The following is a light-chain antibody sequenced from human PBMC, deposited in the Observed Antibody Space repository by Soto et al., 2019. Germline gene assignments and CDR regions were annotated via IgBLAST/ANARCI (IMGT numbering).Light chain of an antibody. CDR2: DVS. Sequence: QSLLTQPRSVSGSPGQSVTISCTGTSSDVGGYNYVSWYQQHPGKAPKLMIYDVSKRPSGVPDRFSGSKSGNTASLTISGLQAEDEADYYCCSYAGSCTLYVFGTGTKVTVL. J-gene: IGLJ1*01. CDR1: SSDVGGYNY. CDR3: CSYAGSCTLYV. V-gene: IGLV2-11*01.